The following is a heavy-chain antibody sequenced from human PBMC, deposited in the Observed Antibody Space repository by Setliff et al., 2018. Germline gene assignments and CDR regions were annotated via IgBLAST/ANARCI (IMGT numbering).Heavy chain of an antibody. J-gene: IGHJ5*02. D-gene: IGHD2-2*01. CDR1: GYTFTTYA. CDR3: ARDLGYCSTTSCHGDWFDP. V-gene: IGHV7-4-1*02. Sequence: ASVKVSCKASGYTFTTYAMSWMRQAPGQGPEWMGWINTNTGNPTYAQDFTGRFVFSLDTSVSTAYLQISSLKAEDTAVYYCARDLGYCSTTSCHGDWFDPWGQGTLVTVSS. CDR2: INTNTGNP.